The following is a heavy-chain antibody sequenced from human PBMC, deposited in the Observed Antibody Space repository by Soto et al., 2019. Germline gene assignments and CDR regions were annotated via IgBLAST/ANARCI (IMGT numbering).Heavy chain of an antibody. J-gene: IGHJ4*02. CDR2: ISYDGSNK. CDR3: ARGEVAARIDY. Sequence: QVPLVESGGGVVQPGRSLRLSCAASGFTFSSYAMHWVRQAPGKGLEWVAVISYDGSNKYYADSVKGRFTISRDNSKNTLYLQMNSLRAEDTAVYYCARGEVAARIDYWGQGTLVTVSS. V-gene: IGHV3-30-3*01. CDR1: GFTFSSYA. D-gene: IGHD6-6*01.